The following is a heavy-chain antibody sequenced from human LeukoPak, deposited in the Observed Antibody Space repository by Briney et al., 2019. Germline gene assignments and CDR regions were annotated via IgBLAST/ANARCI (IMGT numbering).Heavy chain of an antibody. Sequence: PGGSLRLSCAASGFTSSSYIMRWVRQAPGRGLEWVSTITSGDGGTYYAESVKGRFTISRDNSKNTVYLQMNSLRAEGTAIYYCVRGYRYFDYWGQGTLVTVSS. D-gene: IGHD3-16*02. CDR3: VRGYRYFDY. CDR1: GFTSSSYI. V-gene: IGHV3-23*01. J-gene: IGHJ4*02. CDR2: ITSGDGGT.